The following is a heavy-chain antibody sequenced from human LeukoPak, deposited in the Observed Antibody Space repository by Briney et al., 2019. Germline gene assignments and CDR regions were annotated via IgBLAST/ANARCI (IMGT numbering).Heavy chain of an antibody. CDR2: IYNSGST. Sequence: SETLSLTCVVFGGSISRGSYYWNWIRQPAGKGLDWMGRIYNSGSTNYNPSLNSRVTISADMSRNQLSLQLTSVTAADTAVYYCARARSGGYNPGAFDIWAKGQWSPSLQ. D-gene: IGHD5-24*01. CDR3: ARARSGGYNPGAFDI. V-gene: IGHV4-61*02. J-gene: IGHJ3*02. CDR1: GGSISRGSYY.